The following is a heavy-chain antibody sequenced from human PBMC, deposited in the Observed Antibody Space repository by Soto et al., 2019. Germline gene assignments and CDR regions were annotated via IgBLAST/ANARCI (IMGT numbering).Heavy chain of an antibody. V-gene: IGHV3-23*01. Sequence: GGSLRLSCEASGFTFNNYAMSWVRQAPGNGLECVSAISDSGGGTYYADSVKGRFTISRDNSRNTLYLQMNSLSAEDTAIYYCAKFVQVSGTDYWGQGTQVTVSS. CDR1: GFTFNNYA. CDR3: AKFVQVSGTDY. CDR2: ISDSGGGT. D-gene: IGHD1-1*01. J-gene: IGHJ4*02.